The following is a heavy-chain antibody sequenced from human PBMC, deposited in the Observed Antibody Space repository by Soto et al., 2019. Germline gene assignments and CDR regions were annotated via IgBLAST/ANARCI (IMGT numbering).Heavy chain of an antibody. V-gene: IGHV4-59*01. CDR2: IYYSGST. CDR3: ARMTTETTYNWFDP. J-gene: IGHJ5*02. CDR1: GGSISRYY. Sequence: QVQLQESGPGLVTPSETLSLTCTVSGGSISRYYWSWIPQTPRKGLEWIGYIYYSGSTNYNPSLKSRVTISVDTSKSQFYLKLSSVTAADTAVYYCARMTTETTYNWFDPWGQGTLVTVSS. D-gene: IGHD4-17*01.